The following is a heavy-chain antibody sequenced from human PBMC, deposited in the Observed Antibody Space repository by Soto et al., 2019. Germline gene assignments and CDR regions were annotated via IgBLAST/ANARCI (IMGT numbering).Heavy chain of an antibody. D-gene: IGHD6-19*01. CDR2: INPNSGGT. V-gene: IGHV1-2*02. CDR1: GYTFTDYY. CDR3: ARDQSPSSGWPGMDV. Sequence: QVQLVQSGAEVKKPGASVKVSCKASGYTFTDYYMHWVRQAPGQGLEWMGWINPNSGGTNYAQKFQGRVTMTSDTSISTAYMELNRLRSDDTAGYYCARDQSPSSGWPGMDVWGQGTTVTVSS. J-gene: IGHJ6*02.